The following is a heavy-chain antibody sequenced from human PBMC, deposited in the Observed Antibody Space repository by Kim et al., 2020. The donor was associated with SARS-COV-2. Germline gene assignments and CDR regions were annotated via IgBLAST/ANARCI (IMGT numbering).Heavy chain of an antibody. CDR1: GFTFSSYA. CDR2: ISGSGGST. CDR3: AKDQRVVVVAAPRAPVYYFDY. J-gene: IGHJ4*02. D-gene: IGHD2-15*01. Sequence: GGSLRLSCAASGFTFSSYAMSWVRQAPGKRLEWVSAISGSGGSTYYADSVKGRFTISRDNSKNTLYLQMNSLRAEDTAVYYCAKDQRVVVVAAPRAPVYYFDYWGQGTLVTVSS. V-gene: IGHV3-23*01.